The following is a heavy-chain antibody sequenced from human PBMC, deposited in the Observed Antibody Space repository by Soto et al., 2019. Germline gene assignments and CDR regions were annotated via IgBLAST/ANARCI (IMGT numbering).Heavy chain of an antibody. CDR1: GGSVNSGSYQ. D-gene: IGHD6-13*01. CDR2: IFYTGNT. V-gene: IGHV4-61*01. CDR3: ARADYSRKSFDP. Sequence: PSETLSLTCTVSGGSVNSGSYQWSWIRQPPGKGLEWIGYIFYTGNTNYHPSLKSRVTISVDTSKNQFSLKLNSVTAADTAVYYCARADYSRKSFDPWGQGTLVTVSS. J-gene: IGHJ5*02.